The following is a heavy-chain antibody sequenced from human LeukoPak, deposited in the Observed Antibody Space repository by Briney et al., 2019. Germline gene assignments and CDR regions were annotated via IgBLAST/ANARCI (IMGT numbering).Heavy chain of an antibody. V-gene: IGHV4-38-2*02. CDR2: IYHSGST. Sequence: SSETLSLTCTVSGYSISSGFYWGWIRQPPGKGLEWIGSIYHSGSTYYNPSLKSRVTISVDTSKNQFSLKLSSVTAADTAVYYCARASESNPYFDYWGQGTLVTVSS. CDR1: GYSISSGFY. J-gene: IGHJ4*02. CDR3: ARASESNPYFDY. D-gene: IGHD4-11*01.